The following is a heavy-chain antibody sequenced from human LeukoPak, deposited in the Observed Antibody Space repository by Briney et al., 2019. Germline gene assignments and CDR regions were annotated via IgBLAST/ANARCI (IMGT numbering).Heavy chain of an antibody. Sequence: PGGSLRLSCAASGFTFSDYYMSWIRQAPGKGLEWVSYISSSGSTIYYADSVKGRFTISRDNAKNSLYLQMNSLRAEDTAVYYCARVGYCSGGSCYPYYYYYGMDVWGQGTTVTVSS. CDR1: GFTFSDYY. D-gene: IGHD2-15*01. V-gene: IGHV3-11*01. CDR3: ARVGYCSGGSCYPYYYYYGMDV. J-gene: IGHJ6*02. CDR2: ISSSGSTI.